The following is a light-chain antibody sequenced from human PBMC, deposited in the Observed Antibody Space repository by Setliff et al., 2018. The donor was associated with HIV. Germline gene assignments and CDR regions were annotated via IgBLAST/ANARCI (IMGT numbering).Light chain of an antibody. CDR3: SSHRDTHTLEV. J-gene: IGLJ1*01. Sequence: QSVLAQPASVSGSPGHSITISCTGTSSDIGEYDYVSWYQQHPGKAPKLILYAVTYRPSGVSNRLSGSKSGNTASRTISGLQAEDEADYYCSSHRDTHTLEVFGTGTKVTVL. CDR1: SSDIGEYDY. V-gene: IGLV2-14*03. CDR2: AVT.